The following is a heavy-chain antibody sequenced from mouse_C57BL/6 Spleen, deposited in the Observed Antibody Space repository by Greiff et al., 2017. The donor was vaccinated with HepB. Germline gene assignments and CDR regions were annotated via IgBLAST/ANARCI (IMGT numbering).Heavy chain of an antibody. CDR1: GYTFTSYW. Sequence: QVQLQQPGAELVMPGASVKLSCKASGYTFTSYWMHWVKQRPGQGLEWIGEIDPSDSYTNYNQKFKGKSTLTVAKSSSTAYMQLSSLTSEDSAVYYCARGGLRVPYYAMDYWGQGTSVTVSS. CDR3: ARGGLRVPYYAMDY. D-gene: IGHD2-4*01. J-gene: IGHJ4*01. CDR2: IDPSDSYT. V-gene: IGHV1-69*01.